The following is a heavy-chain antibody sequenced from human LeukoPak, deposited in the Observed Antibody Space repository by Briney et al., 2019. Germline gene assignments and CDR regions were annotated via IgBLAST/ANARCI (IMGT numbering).Heavy chain of an antibody. Sequence: PGGSLRLSCAASGFIFNDYWMHWVRQAPGKGLEWVSSISSSSSYIYYADSVKGRFTISRDNAKNSLYLQMNSLRAEDTAVYYCARGSIAAPFDYWGQGTLVTVSS. J-gene: IGHJ4*02. V-gene: IGHV3-21*01. CDR1: GFIFNDYW. CDR2: ISSSSSYI. D-gene: IGHD6-6*01. CDR3: ARGSIAAPFDY.